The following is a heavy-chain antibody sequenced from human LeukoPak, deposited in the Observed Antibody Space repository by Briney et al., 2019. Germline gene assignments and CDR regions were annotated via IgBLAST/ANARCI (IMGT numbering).Heavy chain of an antibody. CDR1: GFTFSSYA. Sequence: GRSLRLSCAASGFTFSSYAMHWVRQAPGKGLEWVAVISYDGSNKYYADSVKGRFTISRDNSKNSLYLQMNSLRAEDTAVYYCARVSSSWYVNFDYWGQGTLVTVSS. D-gene: IGHD6-13*01. J-gene: IGHJ4*02. V-gene: IGHV3-30-3*01. CDR3: ARVSSSWYVNFDY. CDR2: ISYDGSNK.